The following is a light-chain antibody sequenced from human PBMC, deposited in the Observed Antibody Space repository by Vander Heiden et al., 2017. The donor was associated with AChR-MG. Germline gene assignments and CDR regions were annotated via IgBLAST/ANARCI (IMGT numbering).Light chain of an antibody. V-gene: IGKV3-11*01. J-gene: IGKJ4*01. CDR1: QSISGY. CDR3: HQRSDWPLT. CDR2: DSS. Sequence: EIVLTQSPATLSLSPGERVTLSCRASQSISGYLAWYQQRPGQSPRLLIYDSSNRATGIPARFSGSGSGTDFTLTISSLEPEDFAVYYCHQRSDWPLTFGGGTKVEIK.